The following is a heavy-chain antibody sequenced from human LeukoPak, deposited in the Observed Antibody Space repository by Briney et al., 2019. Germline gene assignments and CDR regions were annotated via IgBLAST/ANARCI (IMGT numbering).Heavy chain of an antibody. CDR3: VKESPYPEGSTARIYYIDN. Sequence: GGSLRLSCAASGFTFANYAMSWVRQAPGKGLEWVSALTPAGTTFYADIVKGRFSVSRDNSKNTLSLQMNSLRAEDTAVYYCVKESPYPEGSTARIYYIDNWGQGTLVTVSS. CDR2: LTPAGTT. V-gene: IGHV3-23*01. CDR1: GFTFANYA. J-gene: IGHJ4*02. D-gene: IGHD2-2*01.